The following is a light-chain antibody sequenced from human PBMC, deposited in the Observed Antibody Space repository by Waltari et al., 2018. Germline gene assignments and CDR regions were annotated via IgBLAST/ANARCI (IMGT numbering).Light chain of an antibody. CDR1: ALPRLY. CDR2: KDT. CDR3: QSAYTDFANHVL. Sequence: SYDLTQPPSVSVSPGQTARITCSGNALPRLYSYWYQQKPGQAPLLLIYKDTQRASGIPERFSGSTSWTTFTVTISGVQAEDEADYYCQSAYTDFANHVLFGGGTQLTVL. V-gene: IGLV3-25*03. J-gene: IGLJ2*01.